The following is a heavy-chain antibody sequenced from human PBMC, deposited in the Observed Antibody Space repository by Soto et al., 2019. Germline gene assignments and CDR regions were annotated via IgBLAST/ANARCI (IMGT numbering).Heavy chain of an antibody. CDR1: GFSLSTTGVG. J-gene: IGHJ4*02. V-gene: IGHV2-5*02. CDR2: IYWDDDK. D-gene: IGHD4-17*01. Sequence: QITLKESGPTLVKPTQPLTLTCTFSGFSLSTTGVGVGWIRQPPGKALEWLALIYWDDDKRYSPSLKSRLTITKDTSKNQVVLTMTNVDPLDTATYYCAHSDYIRPLDSWGQGTLVTVSS. CDR3: AHSDYIRPLDS.